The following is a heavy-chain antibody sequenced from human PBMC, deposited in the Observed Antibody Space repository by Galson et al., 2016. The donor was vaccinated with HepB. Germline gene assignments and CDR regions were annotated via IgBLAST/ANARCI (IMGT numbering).Heavy chain of an antibody. D-gene: IGHD2-21*02. J-gene: IGHJ4*02. V-gene: IGHV3-21*04. Sequence: SLRVSCAASGFTFSTYSMNWVRLAPGKGLEWVSSSDSTSRYIYYADSVRGRFTISRDNAQKSLYLQMNSLRAEDTALYYCARAEDCFGDCPQKYYLDFWGRGTLVTVSS. CDR1: GFTFSTYS. CDR2: SDSTSRYI. CDR3: ARAEDCFGDCPQKYYLDF.